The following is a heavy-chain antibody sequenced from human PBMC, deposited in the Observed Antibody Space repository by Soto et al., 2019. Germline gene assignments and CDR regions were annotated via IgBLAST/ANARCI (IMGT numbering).Heavy chain of an antibody. CDR1: GYRFSSSW. CDR3: TREATKRHDS. Sequence: EESCKICCQGTGYRFSSSWIGWVRQKPGKGLDLLGNVYPSDSDVRYSPAFEGQVTYSADNAINTAYLQVLNLKASDTAIYYCTREATKRHDSWAQRTRETVSS. V-gene: IGHV5-51*01. CDR2: VYPSDSDV. J-gene: IGHJ5*01.